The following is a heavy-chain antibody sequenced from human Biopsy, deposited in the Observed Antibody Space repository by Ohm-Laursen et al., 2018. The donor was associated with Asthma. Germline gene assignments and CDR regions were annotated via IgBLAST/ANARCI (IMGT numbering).Heavy chain of an antibody. CDR3: ARDFGGWYYFGN. CDR2: IYYTGTT. D-gene: IGHD3-3*01. J-gene: IGHJ4*02. Sequence: GTLSLTCTVSGGSISGFYWSWIRQPPGKGLEWIGYIYYTGTTNYNPSLKSRVSISVDTSKNQFSLKLTSVTAAGTAVYYCARDFGGWYYFGNWGQGSLVTVSS. CDR1: GGSISGFY. V-gene: IGHV4-59*01.